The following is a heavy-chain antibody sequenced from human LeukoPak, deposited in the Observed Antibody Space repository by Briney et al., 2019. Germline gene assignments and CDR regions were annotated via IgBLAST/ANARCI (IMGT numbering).Heavy chain of an antibody. J-gene: IGHJ4*02. V-gene: IGHV3-7*01. D-gene: IGHD4-23*01. CDR2: IKQDGSEK. CDR3: ARDDIRWELPFDH. Sequence: PGGSLRLSCAASGFTFSSYGMHWVRQAPGKGLEWVADIKQDGSEKRYVDSVKGRFTISRDNAKNSLYLQMNSLRAEDTAIYFCARDDIRWELPFDHWGQGTLVTVSS. CDR1: GFTFSSYG.